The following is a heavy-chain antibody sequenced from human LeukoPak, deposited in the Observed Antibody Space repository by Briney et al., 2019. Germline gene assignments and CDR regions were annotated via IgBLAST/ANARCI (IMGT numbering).Heavy chain of an antibody. J-gene: IGHJ6*02. CDR2: ISSSSSYI. CDR1: GFTFSSYS. CDR3: ARAAVVGATGAAYYYYGMDV. Sequence: GGSLRLSCAASGFTFSSYSMNWVRQAPGKGLEWVSSISSSSSYIYYADSVKGRFTISRDNAKKSLYLQMNSMRAEDTAVYYCARAAVVGATGAAYYYYGMDVWGQGTTVTVSS. D-gene: IGHD2-15*01. V-gene: IGHV3-21*01.